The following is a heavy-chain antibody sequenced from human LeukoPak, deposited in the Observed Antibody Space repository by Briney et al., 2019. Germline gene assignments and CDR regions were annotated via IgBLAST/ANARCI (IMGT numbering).Heavy chain of an antibody. V-gene: IGHV3-11*01. Sequence: PGGSLRLSCAASGFTFSDYYMSWIRQAPGKGLEWVSYISSSGSTIYYADSVKGRFTISRDNAKNSLYLQMNSLRAEDTAVYYCARHYYDSSGYYFVDGMDVWGQGTTVTVSS. D-gene: IGHD3-22*01. CDR2: ISSSGSTI. CDR1: GFTFSDYY. J-gene: IGHJ6*02. CDR3: ARHYYDSSGYYFVDGMDV.